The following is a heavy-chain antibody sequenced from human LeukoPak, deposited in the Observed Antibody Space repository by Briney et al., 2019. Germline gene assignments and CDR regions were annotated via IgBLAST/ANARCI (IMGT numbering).Heavy chain of an antibody. Sequence: SETLSLTCTVSGGSISINSYYWGWIRQPPGKGLEWIGSIYYSGSTYYNPSLKSRVTISVDTSKNQFSLKLSSVTAADTAVYYCARVAPHYYGSGDSRTVFDYWGQGTLVTVSS. J-gene: IGHJ4*02. CDR3: ARVAPHYYGSGDSRTVFDY. CDR1: GGSISINSYY. D-gene: IGHD3-10*01. V-gene: IGHV4-39*07. CDR2: IYYSGST.